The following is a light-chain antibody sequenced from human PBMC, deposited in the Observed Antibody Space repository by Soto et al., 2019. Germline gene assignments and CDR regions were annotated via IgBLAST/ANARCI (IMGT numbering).Light chain of an antibody. J-gene: IGKJ1*01. CDR3: QQYNRYPRT. CDR1: QSISTW. CDR2: KAS. V-gene: IGKV1-5*03. Sequence: DIQMTQSPSTLSASVGDRVSITCRASQSISTWLAWYQQKPGKAPKLLIYKASSLESGVPSRFSGSGSGTEFTLTISSLQPDDFATYYCQQYNRYPRTFGHGTKVEIK.